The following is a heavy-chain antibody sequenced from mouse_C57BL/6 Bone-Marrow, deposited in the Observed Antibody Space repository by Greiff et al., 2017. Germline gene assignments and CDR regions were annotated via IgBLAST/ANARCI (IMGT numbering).Heavy chain of an antibody. CDR2: INPSDSYT. J-gene: IGHJ3*01. CDR3: ARGGIYYDPFAY. CDR1: GYTFTSYW. Sequence: QVQLQQPGAELVMPGASVKLSCKASGYTFTSYWMHWVKQRPGQGLEWIGEINPSDSYTNYNQKFKGKSTLTVDKSSSTAYMQLSSLTSEDSAVYYCARGGIYYDPFAYWCRGTLVTVSA. V-gene: IGHV1-69*01. D-gene: IGHD2-4*01.